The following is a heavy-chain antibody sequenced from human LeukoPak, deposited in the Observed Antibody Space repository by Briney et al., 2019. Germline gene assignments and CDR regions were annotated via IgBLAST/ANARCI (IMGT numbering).Heavy chain of an antibody. Sequence: SETLSLTCTVSGGSISSYYWSWIRQPPGKGLEWIGYIYYSGSTNYNPSLKSRVTISVDTSKNQFSLKLSSVTAADTAVYCCATSSGVDSSGYDYWGQGTLVTVSS. V-gene: IGHV4-59*08. D-gene: IGHD3-22*01. CDR1: GGSISSYY. CDR2: IYYSGST. J-gene: IGHJ4*02. CDR3: ATSSGVDSSGYDY.